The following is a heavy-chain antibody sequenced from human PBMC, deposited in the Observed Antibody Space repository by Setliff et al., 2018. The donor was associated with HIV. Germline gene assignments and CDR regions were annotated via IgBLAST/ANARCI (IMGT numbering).Heavy chain of an antibody. D-gene: IGHD6-19*01. J-gene: IGHJ5*02. V-gene: IGHV4-38-2*01. CDR3: ARHGWAGTTGWWFDP. CDR1: NYSISSGYY. Sequence: PSETLSLTCAFSNYSISSGYYWGWLRQPPGKGLEWIGSIYHSGSTYYNPSLRRRATISVDTSKNQFSLKLPSMTAADTAVYYCARHGWAGTTGWWFDPWGQGTLVTVSS. CDR2: IYHSGST.